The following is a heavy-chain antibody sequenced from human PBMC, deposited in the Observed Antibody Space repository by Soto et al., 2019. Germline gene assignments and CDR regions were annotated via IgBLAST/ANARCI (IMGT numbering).Heavy chain of an antibody. J-gene: IGHJ6*02. D-gene: IGHD2-2*01. V-gene: IGHV1-46*01. Sequence: ASVKVSCKTSGYTFTSYNVHWVRQAPGQGLEWMGMINSKVGSTRYAKKFQGRATMTRDTSTSTVYMELSNLRSEDTAVYCCVRSPAAFHGMDVWGHGTTVTVSS. CDR2: INSKVGST. CDR1: GYTFTSYN. CDR3: VRSPAAFHGMDV.